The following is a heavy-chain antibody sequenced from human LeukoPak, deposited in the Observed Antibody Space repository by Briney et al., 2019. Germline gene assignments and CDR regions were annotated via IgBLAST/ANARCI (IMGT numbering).Heavy chain of an antibody. CDR2: IFYSGST. CDR1: GVSISSRGYY. Sequence: PSETLSLTCTVSGVSISSRGYYWGWIRQPPGKGLEWIGSIFYSGSTYYNPSLKSRVTISVDTSKNQFSLKLNSVTAADTAVYYCAKDRSLPRIYDRGYWFDYWGQGTLVTVSS. D-gene: IGHD3-22*01. J-gene: IGHJ4*02. CDR3: AKDRSLPRIYDRGYWFDY. V-gene: IGHV4-39*02.